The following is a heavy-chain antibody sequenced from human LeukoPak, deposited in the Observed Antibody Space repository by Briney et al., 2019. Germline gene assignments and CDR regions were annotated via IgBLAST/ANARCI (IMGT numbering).Heavy chain of an antibody. V-gene: IGHV1-69*13. CDR2: IIPIFGTA. J-gene: IGHJ6*02. Sequence: SVKVSCKASGGTFSSYAISWVRQAPGQGLEWMGGIIPIFGTANYAQKFQGRVTITADESTSTAYMELSSLRSEDTAVYYCARPKRGYCSSTSCYALKGYYYGMDVWGQGTTVTVSS. CDR3: ARPKRGYCSSTSCYALKGYYYGMDV. CDR1: GGTFSSYA. D-gene: IGHD2-2*01.